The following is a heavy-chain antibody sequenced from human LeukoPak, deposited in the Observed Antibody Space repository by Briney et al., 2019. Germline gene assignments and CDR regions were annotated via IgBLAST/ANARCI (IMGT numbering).Heavy chain of an antibody. V-gene: IGHV1-46*01. Sequence: ASVKVSCKASGYTFTSNFMHWVRQAPGQGLEWMGIINPSGDNTWYAQKFQGRVTMTRDMATSTDYMEVSSLRSEDTAVYYCARFKGNWFDPWGQGTLVTVSS. CDR3: ARFKGNWFDP. CDR1: GYTFTSNF. J-gene: IGHJ5*02. CDR2: INPSGDNT.